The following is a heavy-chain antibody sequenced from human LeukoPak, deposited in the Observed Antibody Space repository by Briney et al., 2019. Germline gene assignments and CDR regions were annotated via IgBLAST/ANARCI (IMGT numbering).Heavy chain of an antibody. CDR1: GFTFSDYY. Sequence: GGSLRLSCAASGFTFSDYYMGWIRQAPGKGLEWVSYISSSGSTIYYADSVKGRFTISRDNAKNSLYLQMNSLRAEDTAVYYCARRYEYGEFDYWGQGTLVTVSS. D-gene: IGHD4/OR15-4a*01. V-gene: IGHV3-11*01. J-gene: IGHJ4*02. CDR3: ARRYEYGEFDY. CDR2: ISSSGSTI.